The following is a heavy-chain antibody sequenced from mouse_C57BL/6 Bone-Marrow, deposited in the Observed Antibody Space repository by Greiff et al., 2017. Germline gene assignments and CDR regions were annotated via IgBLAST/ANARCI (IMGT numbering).Heavy chain of an antibody. J-gene: IGHJ2*01. CDR1: GYTFTSYW. D-gene: IGHD4-1*01. Sequence: QVQLQQPGAELVMPGASVKLSCKASGYTFTSYWMHWVKQRPGQGLEWIGEIDPSDSYTNYNHKFTGKSTLTVDKSSSTAYMQLSSLTSEDSAVYYCARLGRGYWGQGTTLTVSS. V-gene: IGHV1-69*01. CDR3: ARLGRGY. CDR2: IDPSDSYT.